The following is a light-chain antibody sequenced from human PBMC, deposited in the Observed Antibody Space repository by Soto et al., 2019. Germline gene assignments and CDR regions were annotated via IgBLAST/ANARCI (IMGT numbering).Light chain of an antibody. V-gene: IGLV2-14*01. CDR1: SSDVGGYNY. CDR2: EVS. CDR3: CSFTNSYTWV. Sequence: QSVLTQPASVSGSPGQSITISCTGTSSDVGGYNYVSWFQHHPGKVPKLMIYEVSHRPSGVSDRFSGSKSGTTASLTISGLHAEDEADYYCCSFTNSYTWVFGGGTKLTVL. J-gene: IGLJ3*02.